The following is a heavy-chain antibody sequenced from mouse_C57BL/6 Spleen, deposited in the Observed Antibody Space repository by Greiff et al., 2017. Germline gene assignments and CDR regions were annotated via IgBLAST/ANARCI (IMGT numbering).Heavy chain of an antibody. J-gene: IGHJ3*01. D-gene: IGHD1-1*01. CDR2: IDPENGDT. CDR3: TTNYGPGAY. Sequence: EVKLMESGAELVRPGASVKLSCTASGFNIKDDYMHWVKQRPEQGLEWIGWIDPENGDTEYASKFQGKATITADTSSNTAYLQLSSLTSEDTAVYYCTTNYGPGAYWGQGTLVTVSA. V-gene: IGHV14-4*01. CDR1: GFNIKDDY.